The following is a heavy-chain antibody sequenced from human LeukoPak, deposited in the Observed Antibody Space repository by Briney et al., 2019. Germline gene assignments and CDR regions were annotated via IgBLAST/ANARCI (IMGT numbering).Heavy chain of an antibody. Sequence: GGSLRLSCAASGFTFSSYWMHWVRQAPGKGLVWVSRIKSDGSTNYADSVKGRFTISRDNAKNTVSLQMNSQRAEDTGVYYCARAPSEIGGYYPEYFRHWGQGTLVTVSS. V-gene: IGHV3-74*01. J-gene: IGHJ1*01. CDR1: GFTFSSYW. CDR3: ARAPSEIGGYYPEYFRH. CDR2: IKSDGST. D-gene: IGHD3-22*01.